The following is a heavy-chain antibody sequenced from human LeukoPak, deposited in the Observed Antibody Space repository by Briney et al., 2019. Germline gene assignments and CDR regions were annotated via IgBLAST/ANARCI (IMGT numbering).Heavy chain of an antibody. CDR1: GFTFSSYG. V-gene: IGHV3-33*08. Sequence: PGGSLRLSCTTSGFTFSSYGMHWVRQAPGKGLEWVAVIWYDGSNKYYADSVKGRFTISRDNSKNTLYLQMNSLRAEDTAVYYCARESYGDYYGMDVWGQGTTVTVSS. D-gene: IGHD4-17*01. J-gene: IGHJ6*02. CDR2: IWYDGSNK. CDR3: ARESYGDYYGMDV.